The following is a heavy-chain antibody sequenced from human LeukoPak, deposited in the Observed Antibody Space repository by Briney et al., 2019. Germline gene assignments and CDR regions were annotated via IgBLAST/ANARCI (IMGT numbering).Heavy chain of an antibody. CDR2: MNPNSGNT. CDR3: ARGRLQSLGDY. Sequence: ASVTVSCKASGYTFTSYDINWVRQAPGQGLEWMGWMNPNSGNTGYAQKFQGRVTMTRNTSISTAYMELSSLRSEDTAVYYCARGRLQSLGDYWGQGTLVTVSS. J-gene: IGHJ4*02. V-gene: IGHV1-8*01. D-gene: IGHD5-24*01. CDR1: GYTFTSYD.